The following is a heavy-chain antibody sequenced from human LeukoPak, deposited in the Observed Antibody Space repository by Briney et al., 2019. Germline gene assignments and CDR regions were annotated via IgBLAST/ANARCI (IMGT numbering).Heavy chain of an antibody. CDR3: ARDNWNYGSSMDV. V-gene: IGHV4-61*01. CDR1: GDSGASSGSYW. D-gene: IGHD1-7*01. Sequence: SETLSLTCDVSGDSGASSGSYWSGWFRQPPGKGLEWIGYIYYSGSTNYNPSLKSRVTISVDTSKNQFSLKLSSVTAADTAVYYCARDNWNYGSSMDVWGQGTTVTVSS. J-gene: IGHJ6*02. CDR2: IYYSGST.